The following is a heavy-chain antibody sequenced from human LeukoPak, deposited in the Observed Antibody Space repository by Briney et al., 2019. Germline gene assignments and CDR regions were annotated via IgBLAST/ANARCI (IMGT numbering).Heavy chain of an antibody. V-gene: IGHV4-61*01. CDR1: GGSVSSGSYY. Sequence: SETLSLTCTVSGGSVSSGSYYWSWLRQPPGKGLEWLGYIYYSGSTNYNPSLKSRVTISVDTSKNQFSLKLSSVTAADTAVYYCARGRGNYGAAFDIWGQGTMVTVSS. CDR2: IYYSGST. D-gene: IGHD4-17*01. J-gene: IGHJ3*02. CDR3: ARGRGNYGAAFDI.